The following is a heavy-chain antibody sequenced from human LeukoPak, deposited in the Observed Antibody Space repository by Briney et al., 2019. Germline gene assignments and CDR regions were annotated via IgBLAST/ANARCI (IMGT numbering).Heavy chain of an antibody. CDR2: ISSSSSYI. J-gene: IGHJ4*02. CDR3: ARDLDPYCSGGSCTLGAGY. V-gene: IGHV3-21*01. D-gene: IGHD2-15*01. CDR1: GFTFSSYS. Sequence: GGSLRLSCAASGFTFSSYSMNWVRQAPGKGLEWVSSISSSSSYIYYADSVKGRFTISRDNAKNSLYLQMNSLRAEDTAVHYCARDLDPYCSGGSCTLGAGYWGQGTLVTVSS.